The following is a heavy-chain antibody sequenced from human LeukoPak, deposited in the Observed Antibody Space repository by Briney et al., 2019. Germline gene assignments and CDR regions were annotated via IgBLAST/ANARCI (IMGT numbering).Heavy chain of an antibody. D-gene: IGHD6-19*01. CDR2: INHSGST. CDR1: GGSFSGYY. J-gene: IGHJ4*02. V-gene: IGHV4-34*01. Sequence: SETLSLTCAVYGGSFSGYYWSWIRQPPGKGLEWMGEINHSGSTNYNPSLKSRVTISVDTSKNQFSLKLSSVTAAATAVYYCASSVAGPGANDYWGQGTLVTVSS. CDR3: ASSVAGPGANDY.